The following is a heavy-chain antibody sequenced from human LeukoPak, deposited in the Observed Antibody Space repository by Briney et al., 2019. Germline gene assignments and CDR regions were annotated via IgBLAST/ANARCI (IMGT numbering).Heavy chain of an antibody. J-gene: IGHJ5*02. CDR1: GGSISSSSYF. Sequence: PSETLSLTCTVSGGSISSSSYFWGWIRQPPGKGLEWIGSIYYSGSTYYNPSLNSRVTMSVDTSKNQFSLKLSSVTAADTAVYYCARQGSPGGINWFDTWGQETLVTVSS. D-gene: IGHD2-15*01. CDR2: IYYSGST. V-gene: IGHV4-39*01. CDR3: ARQGSPGGINWFDT.